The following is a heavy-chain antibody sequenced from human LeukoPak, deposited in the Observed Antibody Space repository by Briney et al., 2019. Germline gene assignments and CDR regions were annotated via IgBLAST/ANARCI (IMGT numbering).Heavy chain of an antibody. CDR3: AKDYSSNWYNWFDP. V-gene: IGHV3-23*01. Sequence: AGGSLRLSCAASGFTFSSFAMSWVRQAPGKGLEWVSAISTSVGSTYYADSVKGRFTISRDNSKNTLYLQMNSLRAEDTAVYYCAKDYSSNWYNWFDPWGQGTLVTVSS. J-gene: IGHJ5*02. D-gene: IGHD6-13*01. CDR1: GFTFSSFA. CDR2: ISTSVGST.